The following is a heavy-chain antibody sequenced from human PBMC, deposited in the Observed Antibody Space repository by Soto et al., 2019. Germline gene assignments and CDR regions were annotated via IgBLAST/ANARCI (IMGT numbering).Heavy chain of an antibody. Sequence: GASVKVSCKASGYTFTSYAMHWVRQAPGQRLERMGWINVGNGNTKYSQKFQGRVTITRDTSASTAYMELSSLRSEDTAVYYCARDEVPDSSSWYYFDYWGQGTLVTVSS. D-gene: IGHD6-13*01. J-gene: IGHJ4*02. CDR1: GYTFTSYA. CDR3: ARDEVPDSSSWYYFDY. V-gene: IGHV1-3*01. CDR2: INVGNGNT.